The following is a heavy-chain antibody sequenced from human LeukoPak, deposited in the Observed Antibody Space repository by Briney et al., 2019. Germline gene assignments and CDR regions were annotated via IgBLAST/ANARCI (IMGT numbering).Heavy chain of an antibody. Sequence: GGSLRLSCAASGFTFSSYEMNWVRQAPGKGLEWVSYISSSGSTIYYADSVKGRFTISRDNSKNTLYLQMNSLRVEDTAVYYCARGKDTYNYDSSGYYFGEYWGQGTLVTVSS. J-gene: IGHJ4*02. D-gene: IGHD3-22*01. CDR2: ISSSGSTI. CDR1: GFTFSSYE. CDR3: ARGKDTYNYDSSGYYFGEY. V-gene: IGHV3-48*03.